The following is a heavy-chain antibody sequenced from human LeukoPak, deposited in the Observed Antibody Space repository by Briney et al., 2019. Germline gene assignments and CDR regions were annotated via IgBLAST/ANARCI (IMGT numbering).Heavy chain of an antibody. CDR2: IYDSGNT. CDR3: AREAREGHVFDI. D-gene: IGHD5-24*01. CDR1: GGSISSWY. V-gene: IGHV4-59*01. Sequence: SETLSLTCTVSGGSISSWYWSWIRQPPGKGLEWIGYIYDSGNTNYNPSLKTRVTISVDTSKNQLSLNLSSVTAADTAVYYCAREAREGHVFDIWGQGTMVTVSS. J-gene: IGHJ3*02.